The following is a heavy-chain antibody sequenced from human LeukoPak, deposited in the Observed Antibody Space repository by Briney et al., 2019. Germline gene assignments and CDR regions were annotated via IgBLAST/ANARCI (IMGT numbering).Heavy chain of an antibody. V-gene: IGHV1-46*01. Sequence: GASVKVSCKASGYTFTSYYMHWVRQAPGQGLEWMGIINPSGGSTSYAQKFQGRVTMTRDTSTSTVYMELSSLRSEDTAVYYCARDLAVVPAAIPRVLGYYYYMDVWGKGTTVTVSS. J-gene: IGHJ6*03. CDR1: GYTFTSYY. CDR3: ARDLAVVPAAIPRVLGYYYYMDV. D-gene: IGHD2-2*02. CDR2: INPSGGST.